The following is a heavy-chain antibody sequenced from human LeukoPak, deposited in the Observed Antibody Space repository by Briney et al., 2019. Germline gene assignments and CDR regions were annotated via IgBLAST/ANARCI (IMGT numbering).Heavy chain of an antibody. CDR2: ISTYNGNT. D-gene: IGHD3-22*01. CDR1: GYTFTSYG. Sequence: ASVKVSCKASGYTFTSYGISWVRQAPGQGLEWMGWISTYNGNTDYAQKFQGRVTMTTDTSTSTAYMELRSLRSDDTAVYYCASNYDSGGYTYAFDIWGQGTMVTVSS. V-gene: IGHV1-18*01. CDR3: ASNYDSGGYTYAFDI. J-gene: IGHJ3*02.